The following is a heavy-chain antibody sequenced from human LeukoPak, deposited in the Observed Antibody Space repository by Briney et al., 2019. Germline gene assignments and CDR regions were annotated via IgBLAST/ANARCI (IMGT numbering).Heavy chain of an antibody. CDR3: ARDPYNDYWSGSSGGYLDY. D-gene: IGHD3-3*01. Sequence: GGSLRLSCSASGFTFSDYSMSWIRQAPGKGLEWVSYISNSGSTIYYADFLKGRFTISRDNAKNSLYLQMNSLRAEDTAVYYCARDPYNDYWSGSSGGYLDYWGQGTLVTVSS. CDR2: ISNSGSTI. J-gene: IGHJ4*02. CDR1: GFTFSDYS. V-gene: IGHV3-11*04.